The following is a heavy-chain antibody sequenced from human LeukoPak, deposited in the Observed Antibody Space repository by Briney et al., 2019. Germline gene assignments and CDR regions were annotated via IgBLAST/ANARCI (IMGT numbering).Heavy chain of an antibody. J-gene: IGHJ6*02. CDR1: GFTFTSYA. V-gene: IGHV3-23*01. CDR3: AKARHYYYYDMDV. Sequence: PGGSLRLSCAASGFTFTSYAMSWVRQAPGKGLEWVSGISGSGGSISYADSVKGRFIISRDNSKNTLYLQMNSLRAEDTAAYYCAKARHYYYYDMDVWGQGTTVTVSS. CDR2: ISGSGGSI.